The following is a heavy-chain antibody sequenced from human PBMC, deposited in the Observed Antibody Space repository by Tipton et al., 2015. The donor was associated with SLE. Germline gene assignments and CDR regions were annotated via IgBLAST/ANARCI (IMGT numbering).Heavy chain of an antibody. D-gene: IGHD1-26*01. CDR3: AKDRWELLYYYGMDV. CDR2: IRYDGSNK. V-gene: IGHV3-30*02. Sequence: SLRLSCAASGFTFSNYWMHWVRQAPGKGLEWVAFIRYDGSNKYYADSVKGRFTISRDNSKNTLYLQMNSLRAEDTAVYYCAKDRWELLYYYGMDVWGQGTTVTVSS. CDR1: GFTFSNYW. J-gene: IGHJ6*02.